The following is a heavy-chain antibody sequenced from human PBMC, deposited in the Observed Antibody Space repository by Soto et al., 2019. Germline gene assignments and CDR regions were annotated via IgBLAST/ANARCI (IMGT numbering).Heavy chain of an antibody. D-gene: IGHD3-22*01. CDR1: GGSISTYY. CDR2: IYPSGTT. V-gene: IGHV4-4*07. Sequence: SETLSLTCTVSGGSISTYYWSWIRQPAGKGLEWIGHIYPSGTTNYNPSLKSRVTMSLDTSKNQFSLKLSSVTAADTAVYYCARDGHDYVSGWFDPWGQGTLVTVSS. J-gene: IGHJ5*02. CDR3: ARDGHDYVSGWFDP.